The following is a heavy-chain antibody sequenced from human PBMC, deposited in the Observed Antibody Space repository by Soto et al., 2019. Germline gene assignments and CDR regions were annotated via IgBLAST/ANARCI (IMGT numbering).Heavy chain of an antibody. CDR3: ARQGDSTMAIFDY. CDR2: INGRGST. V-gene: IGHV4-34*01. CDR1: GGSFSGDY. Sequence: QVQLQQWGAGLLKSSETLSLNCAVYGGSFSGDYWSWIRHPPGKGLEWIGEINGRGSTKYNPSLKSRVSMSVDPSKNQFSLKLTSVTAADTAVYYCARQGDSTMAIFDYWGQGGLVTVSS. J-gene: IGHJ4*02. D-gene: IGHD5-18*01.